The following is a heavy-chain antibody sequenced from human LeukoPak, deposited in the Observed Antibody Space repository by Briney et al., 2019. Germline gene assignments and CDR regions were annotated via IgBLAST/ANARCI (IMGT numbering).Heavy chain of an antibody. CDR3: AKGRGSYNALDI. CDR1: GFIFGNYA. D-gene: IGHD3-10*01. Sequence: GRSLRLSCAASGFIFGNYAMYWVRQAPGKGLEWVAAISYHGRNIYYADSVKGRFIISRDNSENTLYLQMSSLTTEDTAMYYCAKGRGSYNALDIWGQGTVVTVSS. CDR2: ISYHGRNI. V-gene: IGHV3-30-3*01. J-gene: IGHJ3*02.